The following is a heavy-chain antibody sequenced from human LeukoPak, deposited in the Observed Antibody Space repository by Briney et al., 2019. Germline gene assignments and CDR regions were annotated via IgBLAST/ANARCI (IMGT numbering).Heavy chain of an antibody. CDR1: GYTFTSYA. D-gene: IGHD6-13*01. CDR3: AREGPSSSCLNY. Sequence: ASVKVSCKASGYTFTSYAVHWVRRAPGQSLEWMGYINDGDGNTKYSQEFQGRVTITRDTPASIVYMELSSLRSEDMAVYYCAREGPSSSCLNYWGQGTLVTVSS. V-gene: IGHV1-3*03. CDR2: INDGDGNT. J-gene: IGHJ4*02.